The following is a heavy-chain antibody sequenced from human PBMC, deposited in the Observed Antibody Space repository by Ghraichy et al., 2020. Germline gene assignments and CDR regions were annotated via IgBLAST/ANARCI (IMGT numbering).Heavy chain of an antibody. CDR1: GFVFSRYW. D-gene: IGHD4-17*01. Sequence: GGSLRLSCEASGFVFSRYWMSWVRQAPGKGLEWVASIKADGSEKYYVDSVNGRFTISRDNAKNSVSLEMNRLRVGDTAVYYCARDPYGDYKYGGTDYWGQGTLVTGSS. J-gene: IGHJ4*02. V-gene: IGHV3-7*01. CDR3: ARDPYGDYKYGGTDY. CDR2: IKADGSEK.